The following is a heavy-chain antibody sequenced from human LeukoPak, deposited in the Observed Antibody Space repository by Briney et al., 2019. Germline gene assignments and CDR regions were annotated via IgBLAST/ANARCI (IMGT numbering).Heavy chain of an antibody. CDR2: ISYDGSNK. J-gene: IGHJ4*02. Sequence: GRSLRLSCAVSGFTFSSYGMHWVRQAPGKGLEWVAIISYDGSNKYYADSVKGRFTISRDNSKNTLYLQMNSLRAEDTAVYYCADGGYSYGLDYWGQGTLVTVSS. V-gene: IGHV3-30*03. CDR1: GFTFSSYG. D-gene: IGHD5-18*01. CDR3: ADGGYSYGLDY.